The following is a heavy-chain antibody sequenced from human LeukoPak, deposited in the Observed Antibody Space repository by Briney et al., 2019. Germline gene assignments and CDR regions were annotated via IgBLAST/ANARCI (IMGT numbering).Heavy chain of an antibody. CDR3: AREQLVGWYYYYMDV. CDR1: GFTFSDYY. CDR2: ISSSGSTI. V-gene: IGHV3-11*04. D-gene: IGHD6-6*01. Sequence: GGSLRLSCAASGFTFSDYYMSWVRQAPGEGLEWVSYISSSGSTIYYADSVKGRFTISRDNAKNSLYLQMNSLRAEDTAVYYCAREQLVGWYYYYMDVWGKGTTVTVSS. J-gene: IGHJ6*03.